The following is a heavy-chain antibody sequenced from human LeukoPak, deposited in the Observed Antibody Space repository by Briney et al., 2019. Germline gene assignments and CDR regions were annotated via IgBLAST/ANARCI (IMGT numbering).Heavy chain of an antibody. D-gene: IGHD3-22*01. J-gene: IGHJ6*03. V-gene: IGHV1-2*02. Sequence: ASVKVSFKASGYTFTGYYMHWVRQAPGQGLEWMGWINPNSGGTNYAQKFQGRVTMTRDRSISTAYMELSRLRSDDTAVYYCARTSNYDSSGYPYYYYYMDVWGKGTTVSVSS. CDR3: ARTSNYDSSGYPYYYYYMDV. CDR1: GYTFTGYY. CDR2: INPNSGGT.